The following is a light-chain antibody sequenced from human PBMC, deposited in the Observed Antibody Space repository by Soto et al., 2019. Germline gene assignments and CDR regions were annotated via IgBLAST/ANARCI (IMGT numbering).Light chain of an antibody. V-gene: IGKV1-5*03. CDR2: KAS. CDR3: QQYNSQRT. Sequence: DIQMTQSPSTLSASVGDRVTITCRASQYISSWLAWYQQKPGKAPKLLIYKASSLESGVPSRFSGSGSGTEVTITISSLQPDDFATYYCQQYNSQRTFGQGTKVEIK. CDR1: QYISSW. J-gene: IGKJ1*01.